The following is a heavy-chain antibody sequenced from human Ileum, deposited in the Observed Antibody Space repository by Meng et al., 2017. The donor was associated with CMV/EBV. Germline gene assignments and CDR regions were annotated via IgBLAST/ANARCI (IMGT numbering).Heavy chain of an antibody. CDR3: VRLTGNSWLDY. Sequence: QVQPHQSDPGLVSTSQNLCLTCAISWDSCSSTTVTWNWIRQSPSRGLEWLGRTYYRSKWFNDYALSVRGRITINPDISKNQLSLQLNSVTPEDTAVYYCVRLTGNSWLDYWGRGTLVTVSS. D-gene: IGHD6-13*01. CDR1: WDSCSSTTVT. CDR2: TYYRSKWFN. J-gene: IGHJ4*02. V-gene: IGHV6-1*01.